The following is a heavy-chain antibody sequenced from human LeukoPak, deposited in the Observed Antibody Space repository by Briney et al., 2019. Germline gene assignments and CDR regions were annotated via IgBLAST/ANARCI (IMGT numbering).Heavy chain of an antibody. CDR3: ARDQGTYSSSWYVD. V-gene: IGHV3-48*01. CDR1: GFTFSSYS. Sequence: GGSLRLSCAASGFTFSSYSMNWVRQAPGKGLDWVSYISSSSSTIYYADSVKGRFTISRDNAKNSLYLQMNSLRAEDTAVYYCARDQGTYSSSWYVDWGQGTLVTVSS. CDR2: ISSSSSTI. D-gene: IGHD6-13*01. J-gene: IGHJ4*02.